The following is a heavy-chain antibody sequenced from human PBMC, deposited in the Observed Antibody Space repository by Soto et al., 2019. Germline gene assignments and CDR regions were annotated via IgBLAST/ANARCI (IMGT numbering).Heavy chain of an antibody. CDR3: TREVATAPDY. CDR1: GFTFRSYW. CDR2: ISPDGSIT. J-gene: IGHJ4*02. V-gene: IGHV3-74*01. D-gene: IGHD6-13*01. Sequence: EVQLVESGGGLVQPGGSLRLSCAASGFTFRSYWMHWVRQAPGKGLVWVSRISPDGSITNYADSVKGRFTISRDNAKNTLFLQMKSLRAEDTAVYYFTREVATAPDYWCQGTLVSVSS.